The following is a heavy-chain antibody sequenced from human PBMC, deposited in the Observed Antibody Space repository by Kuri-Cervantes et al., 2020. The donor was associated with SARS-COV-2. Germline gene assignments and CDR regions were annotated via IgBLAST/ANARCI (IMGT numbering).Heavy chain of an antibody. CDR3: AREIDSSSWYYFQH. J-gene: IGHJ1*01. D-gene: IGHD6-13*01. V-gene: IGHV1-46*02. CDR1: GYTFKNYF. Sequence: ASVKVSCKASGYTFKNYFIHWVRRAPGQGLEWMGIINPSVGLSTNYAQKFQGRVTITRDTSASTAYMELSSLRSEDTAVYYCAREIDSSSWYYFQHWGQGTLVTVSS. CDR2: INPSVGLST.